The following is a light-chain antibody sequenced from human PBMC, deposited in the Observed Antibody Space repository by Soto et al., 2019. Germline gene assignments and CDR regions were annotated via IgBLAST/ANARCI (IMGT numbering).Light chain of an antibody. CDR3: HSYDSSPSWT. V-gene: IGKV1-27*01. CDR2: GAS. CDR1: QGIYDY. J-gene: IGKJ1*01. Sequence: DIQMTRSPSSLSASIGDTVTITCRASQGIYDYLAWYQQKPGEVPKLLIFGASAVQSGVPSRFSGGGSGTGFTLTITNLQPEDVATYYCHSYDSSPSWTFGQGTRVEI.